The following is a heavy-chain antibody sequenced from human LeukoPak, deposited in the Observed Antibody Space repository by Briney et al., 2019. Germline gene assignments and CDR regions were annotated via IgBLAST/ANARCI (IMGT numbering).Heavy chain of an antibody. CDR1: GYSFNNYW. CDR2: IYPGDSDT. CDR3: ARRLTTATFEY. D-gene: IGHD1-1*01. Sequence: PGESLKISWEASGYSFNNYWIVWVRQMPGEGLEWMGIIYPGDSDTRYSPSFQGLVTISVDKSISTAYLQWSSLKASDTAMYYCARRLTTATFEYWGQGTLVTVSS. J-gene: IGHJ4*02. V-gene: IGHV5-51*01.